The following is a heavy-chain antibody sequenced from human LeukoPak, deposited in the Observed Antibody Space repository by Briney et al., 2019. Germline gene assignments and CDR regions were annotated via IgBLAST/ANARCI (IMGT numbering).Heavy chain of an antibody. J-gene: IGHJ4*02. CDR3: ARTAISDDDSHPGV. Sequence: GGSLRLSCAVSGFTFSIYSMNWVRQAPGKGLEWVSVIGSSGNHIYYADSVKGRFTISRDNAKNSLFLQMNSLRVDDTAVYYCARTAISDDDSHPGVWGQGTLATVSS. V-gene: IGHV3-21*01. D-gene: IGHD1-1*01. CDR1: GFTFSIYS. CDR2: IGSSGNHI.